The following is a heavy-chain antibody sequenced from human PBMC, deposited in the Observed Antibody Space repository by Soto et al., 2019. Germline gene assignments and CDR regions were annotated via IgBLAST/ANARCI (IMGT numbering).Heavy chain of an antibody. D-gene: IGHD2-21*02. V-gene: IGHV1-18*01. J-gene: IGHJ4*02. CDR3: ARDDVMVTAYFDY. CDR2: ISAYNGNT. Sequence: ASVKVSCKASGGTFSSYAISWVRQAPGQGLEWMGWISAYNGNTNYAQKLQGRVTMTTDTSTSTAYMELRSLRSDDTAVYYCARDDVMVTAYFDYWGQGTLVTVSS. CDR1: GGTFSSYA.